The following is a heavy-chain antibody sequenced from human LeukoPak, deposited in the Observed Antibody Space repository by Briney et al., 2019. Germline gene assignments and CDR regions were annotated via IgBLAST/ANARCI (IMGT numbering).Heavy chain of an antibody. CDR2: INPGGST. V-gene: IGHV1-46*01. Sequence: GASVKVSCKASGYTFTNYYMHWVRQAPGQGLEWMGVINPGGSTTYAQKFQGRVTMTRDTSTSTVYMELSRLRSDDTAVYYCARVSVPAAINDAFDIWGQGTMVTVSS. CDR3: ARVSVPAAINDAFDI. CDR1: GYTFTNYY. J-gene: IGHJ3*02. D-gene: IGHD2-2*01.